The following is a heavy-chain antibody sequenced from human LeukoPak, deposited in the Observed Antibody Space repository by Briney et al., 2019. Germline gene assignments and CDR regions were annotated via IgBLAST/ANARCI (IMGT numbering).Heavy chain of an antibody. D-gene: IGHD3-22*01. J-gene: IGHJ4*02. CDR3: ARGYDSSGTDY. CDR2: IYHSGST. V-gene: IGHV4-38-2*02. Sequence: SETLSLTCSVSGYSIRSGYYWGWIRQPPGKGLEWIGSIYHSGSTYYNPSLMSRVTISVDTSKNQFSLKLSSVTASDTGVCYCARGYDSSGTDYWGQGTLVTVSS. CDR1: GYSIRSGYY.